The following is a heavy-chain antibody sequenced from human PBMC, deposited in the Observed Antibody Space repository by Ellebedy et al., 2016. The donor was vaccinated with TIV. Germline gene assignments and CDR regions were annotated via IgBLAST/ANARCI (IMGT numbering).Heavy chain of an antibody. Sequence: GESLKISCAASGFTFGRYCMHWVRQAPGKGLEWVAVIWFDGSEEFYADSVKGRFTISRDDSKNEVFLQMSSLRAEDTAVYYCARPSYQLLSYYFDSWGQGTLVTVSS. CDR3: ARPSYQLLSYYFDS. CDR2: IWFDGSEE. J-gene: IGHJ4*02. D-gene: IGHD2-2*01. CDR1: GFTFGRYC. V-gene: IGHV3-33*01.